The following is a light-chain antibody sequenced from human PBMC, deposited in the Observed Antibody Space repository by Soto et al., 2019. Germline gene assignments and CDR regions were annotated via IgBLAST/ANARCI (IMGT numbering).Light chain of an antibody. CDR3: CSYAGSSTSWV. V-gene: IGLV2-23*01. CDR1: SSDAGNYNC. J-gene: IGLJ3*02. Sequence: QSALTQPASVSGSPGQSITISCTGTSSDAGNYNCVSWYQQHPGKAPKVIIYEDSTRPSGVSNRISGSKSGNTASLTISGLQAEDEADYYCCSYAGSSTSWVFGGGTKLTVL. CDR2: EDS.